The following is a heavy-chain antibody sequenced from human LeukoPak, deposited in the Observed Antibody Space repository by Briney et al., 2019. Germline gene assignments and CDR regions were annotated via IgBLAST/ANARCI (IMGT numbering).Heavy chain of an antibody. CDR1: GFTFCSYE. V-gene: IGHV3-48*03. D-gene: IGHD3-10*01. Sequence: RGSLRLSCAASGFTFCSYEMNWGPEAPGKGGEWVSYISSSGSTIYYADSVKGRFTISRDNAKNSMYLQMNSLRAEDTAVYYCARDSAGSGSYVGYFEYWGQGTLVTVSS. J-gene: IGHJ4*02. CDR3: ARDSAGSGSYVGYFEY. CDR2: ISSSGSTI.